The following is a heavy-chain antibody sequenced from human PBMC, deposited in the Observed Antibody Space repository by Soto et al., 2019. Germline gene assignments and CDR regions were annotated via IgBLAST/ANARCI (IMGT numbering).Heavy chain of an antibody. V-gene: IGHV3-48*03. J-gene: IGHJ4*02. CDR2: ISSSGSTI. D-gene: IGHD3-22*01. CDR1: GFTFSSYE. CDR3: ARQYYDSSRSLLFDY. Sequence: EVQLVESGGGLVQPGGSLRLSCAASGFTFSSYEMNWVRQAPGKGLEWVSYISSSGSTIYYADSVKGRFTISRDNAKNSLYLQMNSLRAEDTAVYYCARQYYDSSRSLLFDYWGQGTLVTVSS.